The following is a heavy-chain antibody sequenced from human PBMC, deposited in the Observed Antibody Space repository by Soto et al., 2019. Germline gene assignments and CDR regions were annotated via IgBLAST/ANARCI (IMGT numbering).Heavy chain of an antibody. Sequence: EVQLVQSGAEVKKPGESLNISCRGSGYSFTSYWIGWLRQMPGKGLEWMGIIYPGDSDTRYSPSFQGEVTFSADMSISTAYLQCSSMKASDTAMYYCSRLGYSGYAAYWGQGTLVTVSS. J-gene: IGHJ4*02. CDR1: GYSFTSYW. V-gene: IGHV5-51*03. D-gene: IGHD5-12*01. CDR2: IYPGDSDT. CDR3: SRLGYSGYAAY.